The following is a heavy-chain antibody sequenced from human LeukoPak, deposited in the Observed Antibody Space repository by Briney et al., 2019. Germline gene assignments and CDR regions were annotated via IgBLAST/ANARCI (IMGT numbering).Heavy chain of an antibody. J-gene: IGHJ4*02. D-gene: IGHD3-10*01. CDR2: ISGDGTST. CDR3: AKESRLEGVTVAFDY. V-gene: IGHV3-23*01. Sequence: PGGSLRLSCAASGFTFSSYPMTWVRQAPGKGLEWVSAISGDGTSTYYADSVKGRSTVSRDNSKNTLYLQMNSLRAEDTAIYYCAKESRLEGVTVAFDYWGQGSLVTVSS. CDR1: GFTFSSYP.